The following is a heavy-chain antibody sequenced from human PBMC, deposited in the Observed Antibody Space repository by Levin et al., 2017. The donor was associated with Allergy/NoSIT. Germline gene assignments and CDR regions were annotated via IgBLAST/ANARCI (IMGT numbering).Heavy chain of an antibody. CDR2: IKQDGSEK. D-gene: IGHD2-21*02. Sequence: PGGSLRLSCAAXXYTFNSCGMSWVRQAPGKGLEWVANIKQDGSEKYYVDSVKGRFTISRDNAKNSLYLQMNSLRAEDTAVYYCARVVKTEDAFDIWGQGTMVTVSS. CDR1: XYTFNSCG. J-gene: IGHJ3*02. CDR3: ARVVKTEDAFDI. V-gene: IGHV3-7*01.